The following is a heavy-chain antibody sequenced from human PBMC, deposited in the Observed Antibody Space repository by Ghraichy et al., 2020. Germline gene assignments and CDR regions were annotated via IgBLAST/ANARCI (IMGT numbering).Heavy chain of an antibody. CDR1: GFTVSSNY. D-gene: IGHD3-10*01. J-gene: IGHJ4*02. CDR3: ASHYGSGSFAY. Sequence: GGSLRLSCAASGFTVSSNYMSWVRQALGKGLEWVSVIYSSGTTYYADSVKGRFTISRDNSKNTLYLQMNSLRAEDTAVYFCASHYGSGSFAYWGQGTLVTVSS. CDR2: IYSSGTT. V-gene: IGHV3-53*01.